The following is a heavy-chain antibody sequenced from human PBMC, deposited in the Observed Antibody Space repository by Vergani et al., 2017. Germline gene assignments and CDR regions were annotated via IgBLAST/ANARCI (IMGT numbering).Heavy chain of an antibody. J-gene: IGHJ4*02. CDR1: GFSFSSYS. D-gene: IGHD2-8*01. V-gene: IGHV3-21*02. Sequence: EVQLVESGGGLVQPGGSLRLSCAASGFSFSSYSMNLVRQAPGKGLEWVASISGSSSYVFYRDSVEGRVTITRDNAKKSVYLQMNSLRAEDTAMYFCARGLWDCTHIRCSPPSYWGQGTQVTVSS. CDR3: ARGLWDCTHIRCSPPSY. CDR2: ISGSSSYV.